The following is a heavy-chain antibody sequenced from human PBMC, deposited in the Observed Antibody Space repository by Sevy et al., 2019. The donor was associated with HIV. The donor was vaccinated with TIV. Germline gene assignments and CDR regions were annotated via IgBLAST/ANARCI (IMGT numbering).Heavy chain of an antibody. CDR3: ARDFLTGDRREAFDI. CDR2: VTPGTDI. V-gene: IGHV3-21*06. Sequence: GGSLRLSCAASGFTLSGYSISWVRQAPGKGLEWVSYVTPGTDIYYGDSVRGRFTASRDNAKNSVYLQMNSLRDEDTAVYYCARDFLTGDRREAFDIWGQGTKVTVSS. J-gene: IGHJ3*02. CDR1: GFTLSGYS. D-gene: IGHD7-27*01.